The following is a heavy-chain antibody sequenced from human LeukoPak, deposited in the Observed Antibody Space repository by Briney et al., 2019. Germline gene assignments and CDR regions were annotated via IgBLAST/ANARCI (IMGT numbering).Heavy chain of an antibody. V-gene: IGHV3-48*03. J-gene: IGHJ4*02. CDR1: GFTFSSYE. CDR2: ISSSGSAI. CDR3: ARDPASIDSSGYSYGY. D-gene: IGHD3-22*01. Sequence: PGGSPRLSCAASGFTFSSYEMNWVRQAPGKGLEWVSYISSSGSAIYYADSVKGRFTISRDNTRNSLYLQMNSLRAEDTAVYYCARDPASIDSSGYSYGYWGQGTLVTVSS.